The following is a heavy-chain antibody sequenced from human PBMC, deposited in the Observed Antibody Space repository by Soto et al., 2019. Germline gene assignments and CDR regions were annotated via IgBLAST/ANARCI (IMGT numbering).Heavy chain of an antibody. D-gene: IGHD3-10*01. CDR2: IYYSGST. Sequence: QLQLQESGPGLVKPSETLSLTCTVSGCSISSSSYYWGWIRQPPGKGLEWIGSIYYSGSTYYNPALQGRVTMAVDTSKNQYSLRLSSVTAADTAIYSGASLPDWGSGSNWGQGTLVTVSS. J-gene: IGHJ4*02. V-gene: IGHV4-39*01. CDR3: ASLPDWGSGSN. CDR1: GCSISSSSYY.